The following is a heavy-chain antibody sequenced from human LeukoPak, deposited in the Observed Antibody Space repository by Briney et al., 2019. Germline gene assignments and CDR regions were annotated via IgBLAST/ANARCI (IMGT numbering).Heavy chain of an antibody. Sequence: SATLSLTCAVDGGSFSGYYWSWIRQPPGKELEWIGEINHSGSTNYNPSLKSRVTISVDTPTNQFSLKLSAVTAADTAVYYCARALVGATAPHYYYYGMDVWGQGTTVTVSS. CDR2: INHSGST. CDR1: GGSFSGYY. CDR3: ARALVGATAPHYYYYGMDV. J-gene: IGHJ6*02. D-gene: IGHD1-26*01. V-gene: IGHV4-34*01.